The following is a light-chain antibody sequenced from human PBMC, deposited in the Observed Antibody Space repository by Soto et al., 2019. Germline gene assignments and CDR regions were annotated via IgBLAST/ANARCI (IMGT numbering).Light chain of an antibody. V-gene: IGKV3-20*01. CDR3: QQYGSSPTT. CDR2: GAS. Sequence: EIVLKQSPGTLSFSPGERATLSCSASQSVSSSYLAWYQQKPGQAPRLLIYGASSRATGIPDRFSGSGSGTDFTLTISRLEPEDFAVYYCQQYGSSPTTFGQGTKVDIK. CDR1: QSVSSSY. J-gene: IGKJ1*01.